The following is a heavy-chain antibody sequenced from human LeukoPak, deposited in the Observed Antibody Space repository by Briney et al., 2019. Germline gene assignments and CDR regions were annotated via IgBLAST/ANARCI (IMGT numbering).Heavy chain of an antibody. V-gene: IGHV3-23*01. Sequence: GGSLRLSCAASGFTFSSYAMSWVRQATGKGLEWVSAISGSGGSTYYADSVKGRFTISRDNSKNTLYLQMNSLRAEDTAVYYCAKSDRFRVHCSSSSCYGWYFDLWGRGTLVTVSS. CDR1: GFTFSSYA. CDR3: AKSDRFRVHCSSSSCYGWYFDL. D-gene: IGHD2-2*01. CDR2: ISGSGGST. J-gene: IGHJ2*01.